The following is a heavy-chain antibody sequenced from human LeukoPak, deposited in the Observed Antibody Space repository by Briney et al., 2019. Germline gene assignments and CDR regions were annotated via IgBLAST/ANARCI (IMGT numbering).Heavy chain of an antibody. D-gene: IGHD6-19*01. J-gene: IGHJ4*02. V-gene: IGHV1-18*01. Sequence: ASVKVSCKPSGYTFVSYGISWVRQAPGQGLEWMGWISRHNANTDYAQKFQGRVIMTKDTSTSTVYMELSSLRSEDTAVYYCARDLAVAGTSDDYWGQGTLVTVSS. CDR2: ISRHNANT. CDR3: ARDLAVAGTSDDY. CDR1: GYTFVSYG.